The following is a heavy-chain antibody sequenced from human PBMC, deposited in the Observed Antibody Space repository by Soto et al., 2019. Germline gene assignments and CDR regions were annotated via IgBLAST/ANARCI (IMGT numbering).Heavy chain of an antibody. D-gene: IGHD6-6*01. CDR2: INHSGST. J-gene: IGHJ6*02. Sequence: SETLSLTCAVYGGSFSGYYWSWIRQPPGKGLEWIGEINHSGSTNYNPSLKSRVTISVDTSKNQFSLKLGSVTAADTAVYYCASCIAARPGYYYYGMDVWGQGTTVTVSS. CDR3: ASCIAARPGYYYYGMDV. CDR1: GGSFSGYY. V-gene: IGHV4-34*01.